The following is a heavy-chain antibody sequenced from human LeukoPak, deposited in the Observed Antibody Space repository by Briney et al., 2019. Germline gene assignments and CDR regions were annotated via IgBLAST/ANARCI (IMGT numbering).Heavy chain of an antibody. Sequence: PGGSLRLSCAASGFRFSSHWMSWVRQAPGKGLEWVANIKQDGSEIYYVGSVKGRFTISRDNAKNSLFLQMNGLRAEDTAVYYCARREGQYYDFWSGFSPFDYWGQGSLVTASS. J-gene: IGHJ4*02. D-gene: IGHD3-3*01. CDR3: ARREGQYYDFWSGFSPFDY. V-gene: IGHV3-7*01. CDR1: GFRFSSHW. CDR2: IKQDGSEI.